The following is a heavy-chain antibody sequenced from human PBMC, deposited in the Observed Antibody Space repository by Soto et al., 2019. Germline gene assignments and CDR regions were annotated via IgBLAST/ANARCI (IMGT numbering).Heavy chain of an antibody. J-gene: IGHJ4*02. V-gene: IGHV4-4*02. CDR2: IYHSGST. Sequence: QVQLQESGPGLVKPSGTLSLTCAVSGGSISSSNCWSWVRQPPGKGLECNGEIYHSGSTNYNPSLKSRVTISVDKSKNQFSLKLSSVTAADTAVYYCARDTEYDILTGNRRPLDYWGQGTLVTVSS. CDR3: ARDTEYDILTGNRRPLDY. CDR1: GGSISSSNC. D-gene: IGHD3-9*01.